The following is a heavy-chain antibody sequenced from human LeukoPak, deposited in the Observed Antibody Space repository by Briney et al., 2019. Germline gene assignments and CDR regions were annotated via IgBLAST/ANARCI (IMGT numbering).Heavy chain of an antibody. CDR3: ARTAMRVVDS. Sequence: SQTLSLTCAISGDSVSSKNAAWNWTRQSPSRGLEWLGRTYYRSKWYNEYAVSVKSQVTINPDTSKNQFSLQLNSMTPEDTAVYYCARTAMRVVDSWGQGTLVTVSS. CDR1: GDSVSSKNAA. D-gene: IGHD5-18*01. J-gene: IGHJ4*02. V-gene: IGHV6-1*01. CDR2: TYYRSKWYN.